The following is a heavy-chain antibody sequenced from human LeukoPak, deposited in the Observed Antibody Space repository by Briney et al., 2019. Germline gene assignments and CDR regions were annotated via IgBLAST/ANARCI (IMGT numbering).Heavy chain of an antibody. CDR2: IYYSGST. Sequence: SETLSLTCTVSGGSISSCYWSWIRQPPGKGLEWIGYIYYSGSTNYNPSLKSRVTISVDTSKNQFSLKLSSVTAADTAVYYCASLGGDYYDRRYYFDYWGQGTLVTVSS. CDR3: ASLGGDYYDRRYYFDY. D-gene: IGHD3-22*01. J-gene: IGHJ4*02. V-gene: IGHV4-59*01. CDR1: GGSISSCY.